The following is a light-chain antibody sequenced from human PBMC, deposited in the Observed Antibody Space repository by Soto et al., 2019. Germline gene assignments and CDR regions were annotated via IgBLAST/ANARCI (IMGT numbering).Light chain of an antibody. V-gene: IGKV3-15*01. CDR3: QQYNIWPPWT. CDR1: QSISTN. Sequence: IVMTQSPATLSVSPGERATLSCRASQSISTNLAWYQQKPGQAPRLLIYGASTRATGIPARFSGSGSGTDFTLTISSLQSEDLAVYYCQQYNIWPPWTFGQRTKVDIK. CDR2: GAS. J-gene: IGKJ1*01.